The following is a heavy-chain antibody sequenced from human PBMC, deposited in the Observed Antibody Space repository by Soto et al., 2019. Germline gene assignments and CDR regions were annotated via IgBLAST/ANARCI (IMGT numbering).Heavy chain of an antibody. V-gene: IGHV1-18*01. J-gene: IGHJ3*02. CDR2: IYTYNGDT. D-gene: IGHD6-19*01. CDR1: GYIFSRYG. CDR3: ARGLGAGGAVASDTFNI. Sequence: QVQLVQSGAEVKKPGASVKVSCKGSGYIFSRYGISWVRQAPGQGLEWMGWIYTYNGDTRFGQSLQGRVTMTTDTSTSTAYMELRSLRSDDTAVYYCARGLGAGGAVASDTFNIWGQGTLVTVSS.